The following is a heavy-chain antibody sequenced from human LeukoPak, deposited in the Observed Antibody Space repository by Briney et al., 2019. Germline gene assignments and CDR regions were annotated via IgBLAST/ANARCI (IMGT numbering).Heavy chain of an antibody. D-gene: IGHD3-10*01. J-gene: IGHJ3*02. Sequence: SETLSLTCTVSGGSVSSTTSYWGWIRQSPGKGLEWIGSFYDSGSTYYNPSLKSRVTISVDTSKNHFSLKLSSVTAADTAVYYCARDMGSGTYLSLDIFDIWGQGALVTVST. V-gene: IGHV4-39*07. CDR1: GGSVSSTTSY. CDR2: FYDSGST. CDR3: ARDMGSGTYLSLDIFDI.